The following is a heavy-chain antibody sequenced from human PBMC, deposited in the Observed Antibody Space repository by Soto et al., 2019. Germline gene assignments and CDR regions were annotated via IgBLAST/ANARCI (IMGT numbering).Heavy chain of an antibody. J-gene: IGHJ6*02. CDR1: GFTFSSYG. CDR3: AKDRRWLDNYYGMDV. D-gene: IGHD5-12*01. V-gene: IGHV3-30*18. CDR2: ISYDGSNK. Sequence: PGGSLRLSCAASGFTFSSYGMHWVRQAPGKGLEWVAVISYDGSNKYYADSVKGRFTISRDNSKNTLYLQMNSLRAEDTAVYYCAKDRRWLDNYYGMDVWGQGTTVTVSS.